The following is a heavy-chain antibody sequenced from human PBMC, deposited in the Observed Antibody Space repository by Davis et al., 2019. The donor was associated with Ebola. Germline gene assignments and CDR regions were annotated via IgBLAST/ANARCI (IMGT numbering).Heavy chain of an antibody. CDR2: IKQDGSEK. V-gene: IGHV3-7*01. CDR3: AREDGSGYFFIETFRFFDF. D-gene: IGHD3-22*01. CDR1: GFTFDTYG. Sequence: GESLKISCAASGFTFDTYGMTWVRQAPGKGLQWVANIKQDGSEKYYVDSVKGRFTISRDNAKNSVYLQMNSLRAEDTAVYYCAREDGSGYFFIETFRFFDFWGQGTLVTVS. J-gene: IGHJ4*02.